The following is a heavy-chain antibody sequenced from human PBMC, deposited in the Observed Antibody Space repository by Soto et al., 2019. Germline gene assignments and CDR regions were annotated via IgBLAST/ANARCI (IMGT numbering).Heavy chain of an antibody. CDR2: IYHSGST. D-gene: IGHD2-2*01. V-gene: IGHV4-30-2*01. CDR1: GGSISSGGYS. CDR3: ARPTKEDAFDI. Sequence: QLQLQESGSGLVKPSQTLSLTCAVSGGSISSGGYSWSWIRQPPGKGLEWIGYIYHSGSTYYNPSLKSRVTISVDRYNNQFSLKLSSVTAADTAVYYCARPTKEDAFDIWGQGTMVTVSS. J-gene: IGHJ3*02.